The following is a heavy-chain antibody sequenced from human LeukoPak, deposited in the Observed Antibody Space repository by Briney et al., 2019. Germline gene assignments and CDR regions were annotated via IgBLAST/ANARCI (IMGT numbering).Heavy chain of an antibody. Sequence: PSETLSLTCTVSGGSISSYYWSWIRQPPGKGLEWIGYIYYSGNTNHNPSLKSRVTISVDTSKNQFSLKLSSVTAADTAVYYCARHGGVVRGEGSDAFDIWGQGTMVTVPS. CDR2: IYYSGNT. CDR3: ARHGGVVRGEGSDAFDI. CDR1: GGSISSYY. J-gene: IGHJ3*02. D-gene: IGHD3-10*01. V-gene: IGHV4-59*08.